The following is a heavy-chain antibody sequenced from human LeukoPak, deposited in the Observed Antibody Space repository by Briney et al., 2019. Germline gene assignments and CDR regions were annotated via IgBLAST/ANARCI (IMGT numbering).Heavy chain of an antibody. CDR1: GFTFSSYE. V-gene: IGHV3-48*03. J-gene: IGHJ4*02. Sequence: GGSLRLSCAASGFTFSSYEMNWVRQAPGKGLEWVSYISSSGSTIYYADSVKGRFTISRDNAKNSLYLQMNSLGAEDTAVYYCAREKWPVYYFDYWGQGTLVTVSS. CDR2: ISSSGSTI. D-gene: IGHD5-12*01. CDR3: AREKWPVYYFDY.